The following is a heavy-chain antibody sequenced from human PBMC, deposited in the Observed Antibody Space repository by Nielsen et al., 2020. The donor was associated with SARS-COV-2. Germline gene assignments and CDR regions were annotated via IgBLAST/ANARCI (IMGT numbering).Heavy chain of an antibody. CDR3: ASRIVAAFDF. V-gene: IGHV1-3*01. CDR1: GYTFSHYS. Sequence: ASVQVSCKASGYTFSHYSLHWVRQAPAQGLQWMGWINGGDGNTKYSQEFQGRLTITRDTSASTVYMALSSLRSEDTAIYYCASRIVAAFDFWGQGTLLAVSS. D-gene: IGHD1-26*01. J-gene: IGHJ4*02. CDR2: INGGDGNT.